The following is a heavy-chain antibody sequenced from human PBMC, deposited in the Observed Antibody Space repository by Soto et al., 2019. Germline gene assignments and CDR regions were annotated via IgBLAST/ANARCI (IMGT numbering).Heavy chain of an antibody. J-gene: IGHJ6*02. CDR1: GFTFSSYA. V-gene: IGHV3-23*01. CDR3: ANGRGKYYYYYYGMDV. Sequence: EVQLLESGGGLVQPGGSLRLSCAASGFTFSSYAMSWVHQAPGKGLEWVSAISGSGGSTYYADSVKGRFTISRDNSKNTLYLQMNSLRAEDTAVYYCANGRGKYYYYYYGMDVWGQGTTVTVSS. CDR2: ISGSGGST.